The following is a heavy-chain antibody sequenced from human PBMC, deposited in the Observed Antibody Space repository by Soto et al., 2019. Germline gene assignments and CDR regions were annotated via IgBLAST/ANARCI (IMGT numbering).Heavy chain of an antibody. D-gene: IGHD3-3*01. J-gene: IGHJ5*02. CDR2: ISYDGSNK. CDR1: GFTFSSYA. CDR3: AKDTTYYDFWSGYYPDWFDP. V-gene: IGHV3-30-3*01. Sequence: PGGSLRLSCAASGFTFSSYAMHWVRQAPGKGLEWVAVISYDGSNKYYADSVKGRFTISRDNSKNTLYLQMNSLRAEDTAVYYCAKDTTYYDFWSGYYPDWFDPWGQGTLVTVSS.